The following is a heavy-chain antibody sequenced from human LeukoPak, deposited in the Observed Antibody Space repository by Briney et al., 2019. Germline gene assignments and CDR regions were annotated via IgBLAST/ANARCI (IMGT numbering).Heavy chain of an antibody. V-gene: IGHV3-66*02. Sequence: GGSLRLSCAASGFTVNSKYMSWVRQAPGKGLEWVSVIYSGGSTYYADSVKGRFTISRDNSKNTLYLQMNSLRVEDTAVYYCASAAFCAGDCYDFFDYWGQGTLVTVSS. J-gene: IGHJ4*02. CDR1: GFTVNSKY. D-gene: IGHD2-21*02. CDR3: ASAAFCAGDCYDFFDY. CDR2: IYSGGST.